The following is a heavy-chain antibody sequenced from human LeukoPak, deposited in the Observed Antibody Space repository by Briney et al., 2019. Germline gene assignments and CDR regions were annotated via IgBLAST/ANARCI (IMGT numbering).Heavy chain of an antibody. V-gene: IGHV3-9*02. Sequence: GGSLRLSCAVSGFTSDDHAMHWVRQASGKGLEWVAGIMWRSGSTGYGDSVKGRLTISRDNAKKSLYLQMNGLRVEDTAFYYCTKDLTPGGADVWGQGTTVTVSS. CDR2: IMWRSGST. D-gene: IGHD3-10*01. CDR1: GFTSDDHA. CDR3: TKDLTPGGADV. J-gene: IGHJ6*02.